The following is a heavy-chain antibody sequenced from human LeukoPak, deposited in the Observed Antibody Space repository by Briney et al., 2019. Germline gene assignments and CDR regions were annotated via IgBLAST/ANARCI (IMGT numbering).Heavy chain of an antibody. CDR1: GFTFSSYE. CDR3: ARDTPDTAMGGYYYYYMDV. Sequence: GGSLRLSCAASGFTFSSYEMNWVRQAPGKGLEWVSYISSSGSTIYYADSVKGRFTISRDNAKNSLYLQMNSLRAEDTAVYYCARDTPDTAMGGYYYYYMDVWGKGTTVTVSS. J-gene: IGHJ6*03. D-gene: IGHD5-18*01. V-gene: IGHV3-48*03. CDR2: ISSSGSTI.